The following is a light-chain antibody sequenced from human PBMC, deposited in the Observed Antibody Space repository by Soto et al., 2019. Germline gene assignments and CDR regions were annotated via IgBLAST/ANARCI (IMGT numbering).Light chain of an antibody. CDR2: EVS. CDR3: SSYAGSNNVV. Sequence: QSVLTQPPSASGSPGQSVTISCTGTSSDVGGYNYVSWYQQHPGKAPKLMIYEVSKRPSGVPDRFSGSKSDNTASLTVSGLQAEDEADYYCSSYAGSNNVVFGGGTKVNVL. J-gene: IGLJ2*01. V-gene: IGLV2-8*01. CDR1: SSDVGGYNY.